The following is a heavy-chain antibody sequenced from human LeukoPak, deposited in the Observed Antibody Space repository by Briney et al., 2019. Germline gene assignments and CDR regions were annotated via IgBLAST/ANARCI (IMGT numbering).Heavy chain of an antibody. Sequence: SETLSLTCTVSGYSISSGYYWGWIRQPPGKGLEWIGSIYHSGSTYYNPSLKSRVTISVDTSKNQFSLKLSSVTAADTAVYYCAREHGGLRYNWFDPWGQGTLVTVSS. CDR1: GYSISSGYY. CDR2: IYHSGST. CDR3: AREHGGLRYNWFDP. D-gene: IGHD4-17*01. J-gene: IGHJ5*02. V-gene: IGHV4-38-2*02.